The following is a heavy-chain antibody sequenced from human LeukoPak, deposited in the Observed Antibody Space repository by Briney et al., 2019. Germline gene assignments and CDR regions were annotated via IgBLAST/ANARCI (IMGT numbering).Heavy chain of an antibody. V-gene: IGHV3-20*04. D-gene: IGHD6-19*01. CDR3: AKNLGSGWYFPFDY. J-gene: IGHJ4*02. CDR1: GFTFDDCG. Sequence: GGSLRLSCAASGFTFDDCGMSWVRQAPGKGLEWVSGINWNGGSTGYADSVKGRSTISRDNAKNSLYLQMDSLSAEDTAFYYCAKNLGSGWYFPFDYWGQGTLVTVSS. CDR2: INWNGGST.